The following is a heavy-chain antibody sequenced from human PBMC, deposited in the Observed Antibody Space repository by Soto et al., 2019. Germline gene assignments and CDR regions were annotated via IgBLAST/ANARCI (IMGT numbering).Heavy chain of an antibody. Sequence: QVQLVQSGAEVKKPGASVKVSCKASGYTFTSYYMHWVRQAPGQGLEWMGIINPSGGSTSYAQKFQGRVTMTRDTSTSTVYMELSSLRSEDTAVYYCAREIGDDGGNPPYYYYGMYVWGQGTTVTVSS. D-gene: IGHD4-17*01. V-gene: IGHV1-46*01. CDR1: GYTFTSYY. CDR2: INPSGGST. CDR3: AREIGDDGGNPPYYYYGMYV. J-gene: IGHJ6*02.